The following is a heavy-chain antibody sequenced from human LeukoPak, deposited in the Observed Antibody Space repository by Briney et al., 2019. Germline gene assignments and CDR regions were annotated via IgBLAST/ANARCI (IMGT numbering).Heavy chain of an antibody. Sequence: QSGGSLRLSCAASGFTFSSYGMSWVRQAPGKGLEWVSAISGSGGSTYYADSVKGRFTISRDNSKNTLYLQMNSLRAEDTAVYYCAKDAGGYGYYRPFDYWGQGTLVTVSS. D-gene: IGHD5-18*01. CDR3: AKDAGGYGYYRPFDY. J-gene: IGHJ4*02. CDR2: ISGSGGST. V-gene: IGHV3-23*01. CDR1: GFTFSSYG.